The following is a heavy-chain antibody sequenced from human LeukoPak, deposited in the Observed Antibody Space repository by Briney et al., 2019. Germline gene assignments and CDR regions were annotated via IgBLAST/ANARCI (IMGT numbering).Heavy chain of an antibody. CDR3: AKVGARGYYYYGMDV. Sequence: GGSLRLSCAASGFTFSSYAMSWVRQAPGKGLEWVSAISGSGGPTYYADSVKGRFIISKDNSKNTLYLQMNSLRAEDTAVYYCAKVGARGYYYYGMDVWGQGTTVTVSS. J-gene: IGHJ6*02. D-gene: IGHD1-26*01. CDR1: GFTFSSYA. CDR2: ISGSGGPT. V-gene: IGHV3-23*01.